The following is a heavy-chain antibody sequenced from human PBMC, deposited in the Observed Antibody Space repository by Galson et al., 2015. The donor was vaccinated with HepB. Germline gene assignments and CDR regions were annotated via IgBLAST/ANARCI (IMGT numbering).Heavy chain of an antibody. CDR3: PYFFGSGSFFMDV. Sequence: SETLSLTCAVYGVSFSDYYWNWIRQPLGKGPEWIGEINHSGSPKYNPSLKSRVTISVDTSKKQFSLKLSSVTAADTAVYYCPYFFGSGSFFMDVWGQGTAVTVSS. D-gene: IGHD3-10*01. V-gene: IGHV4-34*01. CDR2: INHSGSP. CDR1: GVSFSDYY. J-gene: IGHJ6*02.